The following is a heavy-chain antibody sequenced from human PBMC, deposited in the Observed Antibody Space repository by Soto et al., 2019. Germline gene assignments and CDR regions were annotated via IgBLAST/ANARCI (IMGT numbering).Heavy chain of an antibody. CDR3: ARYIAAPLGYYYYYYYMDV. J-gene: IGHJ6*03. CDR2: IKQDGSEK. Sequence: GGSLRLSCAASGFTFRSYWMSWVRQAPGKGLEWVANIKQDGSEKYYVDSVKGRFTISRDNAKNSLYLQMNSLRAEDTAVYYCARYIAAPLGYYYYYYYMDVWGKGTTVTVSS. D-gene: IGHD6-13*01. CDR1: GFTFRSYW. V-gene: IGHV3-7*01.